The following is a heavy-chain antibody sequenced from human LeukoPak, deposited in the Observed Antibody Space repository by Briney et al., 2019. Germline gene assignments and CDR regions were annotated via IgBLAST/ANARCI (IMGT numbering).Heavy chain of an antibody. D-gene: IGHD2-15*01. CDR1: GGSINDYY. Sequence: PSETLSLTCTVSGGSINDYYWTWSRQTPGKRLEWLGYIHSNGNTSYSPSPKRRVIMSVDTSKNHCSLRLSSVTTADPAVYYCARGVPYFDPSGDIYIDAFDIWGQGTMVTVSS. V-gene: IGHV4-59*01. J-gene: IGHJ3*02. CDR3: ARGVPYFDPSGDIYIDAFDI. CDR2: IHSNGNT.